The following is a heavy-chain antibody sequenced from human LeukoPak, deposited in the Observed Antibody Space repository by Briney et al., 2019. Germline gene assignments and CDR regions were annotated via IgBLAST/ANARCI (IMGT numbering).Heavy chain of an antibody. CDR3: AALWFGEFLFDY. CDR1: VGTISSYD. D-gene: IGHD3-10*01. V-gene: IGHV4-59*01. J-gene: IGHJ4*02. CDR2: IYYSGST. Sequence: SETVCLTCTVSVGTISSYDCSWIRHPPWKGLEWIGYIYYSGSTNYNPSLKSRVTISVDTSKNQFSLKLSSVTAADTAVYYCAALWFGEFLFDYWGQGTLVTVSS.